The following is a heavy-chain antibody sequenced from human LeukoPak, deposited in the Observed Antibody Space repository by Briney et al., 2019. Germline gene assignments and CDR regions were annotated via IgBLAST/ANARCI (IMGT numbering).Heavy chain of an antibody. V-gene: IGHV5-51*01. J-gene: IGHJ4*02. CDR2: IYPGDSDT. Sequence: GESLQISCKTSGYSFTTYWIAWVRQMPGKGLEWMGMIYPGDSDTRYSPSFQGQVTISADKSISTAYLQWSSLKASDTAMYYCARDGEMATIAGFDHWGQGTLVTVSS. D-gene: IGHD5-24*01. CDR3: ARDGEMATIAGFDH. CDR1: GYSFTTYW.